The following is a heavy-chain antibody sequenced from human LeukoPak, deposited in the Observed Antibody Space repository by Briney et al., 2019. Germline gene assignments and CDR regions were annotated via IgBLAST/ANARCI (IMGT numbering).Heavy chain of an antibody. V-gene: IGHV1-46*01. D-gene: IGHD6-13*01. CDR2: INPSGGST. Sequence: ASVKVSCKASGGTFSSYAISWVRQAPGQGPEWMGIINPSGGSTSYAQNFQGRVTMARDTSTSTVYMELSSLRSEDTAVYYCATWGSSSSPLPTMDVWGQGTTVTVSS. J-gene: IGHJ6*02. CDR3: ATWGSSSSPLPTMDV. CDR1: GGTFSSYA.